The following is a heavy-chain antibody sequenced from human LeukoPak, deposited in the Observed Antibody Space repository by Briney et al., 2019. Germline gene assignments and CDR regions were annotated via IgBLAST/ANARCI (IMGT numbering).Heavy chain of an antibody. CDR2: ISGSGGST. CDR3: AKWGRDIVVVPAAIIFDH. D-gene: IGHD2-2*02. CDR1: GFTFSSYA. Sequence: GGSLRLSCAASGFTFSSYAMSWVRQAPGKGLEWVSAISGSGGSTYYADSVKVRFTISRDNAKKTRYLQMNSLRAEDTAVYYCAKWGRDIVVVPAAIIFDHWGQGTLVTVSS. J-gene: IGHJ4*02. V-gene: IGHV3-23*01.